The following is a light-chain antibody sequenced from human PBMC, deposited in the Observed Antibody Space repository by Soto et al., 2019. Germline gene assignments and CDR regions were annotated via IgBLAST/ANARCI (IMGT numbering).Light chain of an antibody. CDR3: LQDSSYPRT. CDR1: QGIGTE. Sequence: AIPMTQSPSSLSASVGDRVTITCRASQGIGTELGWYQQRPGKAPRLLIYGTSTLQYVVPSRFSGSGSDTDFTLIISSLQQEDFATYYCLQDSSYPRTFGQGTKVEIK. J-gene: IGKJ1*01. CDR2: GTS. V-gene: IGKV1-6*01.